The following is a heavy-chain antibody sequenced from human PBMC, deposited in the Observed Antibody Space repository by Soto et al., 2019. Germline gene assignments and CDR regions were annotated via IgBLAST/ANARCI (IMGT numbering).Heavy chain of an antibody. CDR1: GFTFSSYA. CDR2: ISYDGSNK. D-gene: IGHD3-22*01. V-gene: IGHV3-30-3*01. J-gene: IGHJ1*01. Sequence: QVQLVESGGGVVQPGRSLRLSCAASGFTFSSYAMHWVRQTPGKGLEWVAVISYDGSNKYYADSVKGRFTISRDNSKNALYLQMNSLRAEDTAVYYCARCPAADSSGYYSAEYSQHWGQGTLVTVSS. CDR3: ARCPAADSSGYYSAEYSQH.